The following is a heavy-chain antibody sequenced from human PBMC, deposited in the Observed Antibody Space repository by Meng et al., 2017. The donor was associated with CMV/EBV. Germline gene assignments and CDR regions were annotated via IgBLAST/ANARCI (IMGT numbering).Heavy chain of an antibody. Sequence: GGSLRLSCAASGFTSSDYYMSWIRQAPGEGLEWVSYISSSGSTIYYADSVKGRFTISRDNAKNSLYLQMNSLRAEDTAVYYCAANIGGSYEGLYYFDYWGQGTLVTVSS. CDR1: GFTSSDYY. CDR3: AANIGGSYEGLYYFDY. J-gene: IGHJ4*02. V-gene: IGHV3-11*01. CDR2: ISSSGSTI. D-gene: IGHD1-26*01.